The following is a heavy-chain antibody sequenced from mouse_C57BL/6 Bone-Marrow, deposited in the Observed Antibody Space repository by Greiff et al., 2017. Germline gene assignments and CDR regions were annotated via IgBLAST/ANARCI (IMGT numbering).Heavy chain of an antibody. J-gene: IGHJ2*01. CDR3: ARSPSDTNFDY. D-gene: IGHD1-1*01. V-gene: IGHV1-82*01. CDR2: IYPGDGDT. Sequence: VKLQQSGPELVKPGASVKISCKASGYAFSSSWMNWVKQRPGKGLEWIGRIYPGDGDTNYNGKFKGKATLTADKSSSTAYMQLSSLTSEDSAVYFCARSPSDTNFDYWGQGTTLTVSS. CDR1: GYAFSSSW.